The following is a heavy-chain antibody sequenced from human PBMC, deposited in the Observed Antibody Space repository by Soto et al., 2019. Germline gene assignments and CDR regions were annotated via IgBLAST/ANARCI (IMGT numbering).Heavy chain of an antibody. J-gene: IGHJ4*02. CDR3: ARGLNGYLHYFDY. V-gene: IGHV1-3*01. CDR2: INAGNGNT. D-gene: IGHD5-18*01. CDR1: GYTFTSYA. Sequence: VASVKVSCKASGYTFTSYAMHWVRQAPGQRLEWMGWINAGNGNTKYSQKFQGRVTITRDTSASTAYMELSSLRSEDTAVYYCARGLNGYLHYFDYCGQGTPVTVSS.